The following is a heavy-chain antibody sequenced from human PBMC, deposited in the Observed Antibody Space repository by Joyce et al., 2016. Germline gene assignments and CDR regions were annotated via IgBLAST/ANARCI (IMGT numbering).Heavy chain of an antibody. Sequence: QVHLVQSGAEVKMPGSSVKVSCTASGGSFGAQTFNWVRQHPGQGLGWMGGLIPVVVTPHYSQKLQCTVSITADTGTSTVFMEVRSLTSDDTAMYYCASGVAGYCSSSTCPRPLDVWGQGTMVIVS. CDR1: GGSFGAQT. D-gene: IGHD2-2*01. J-gene: IGHJ3*01. V-gene: IGHV1-69*14. CDR3: ASGVAGYCSSSTCPRPLDV. CDR2: LIPVVVTP.